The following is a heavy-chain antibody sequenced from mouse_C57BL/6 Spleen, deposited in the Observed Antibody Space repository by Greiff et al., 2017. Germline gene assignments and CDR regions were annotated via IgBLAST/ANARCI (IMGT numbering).Heavy chain of an antibody. D-gene: IGHD2-2*01. V-gene: IGHV1-9*01. J-gene: IGHJ4*01. CDR2: ILPGSGST. CDR1: GYTFTGYW. CDR3: AYGYDVGYYYALDD. Sequence: QVQLQQSGAELMKPGASVKLSCTATGYTFTGYWIEWVKQRPGHGLEWIGEILPGSGSTNYNEKFKGKATFTADPSSNTAYMQRSSLTTEDSAMYYGAYGYDVGYYYALDDWGQGTSVTVS.